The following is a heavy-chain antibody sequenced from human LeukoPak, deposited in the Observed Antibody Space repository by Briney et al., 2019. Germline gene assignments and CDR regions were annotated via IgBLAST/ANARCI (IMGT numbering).Heavy chain of an antibody. CDR3: AKGPPRDSSGYSYFDY. D-gene: IGHD3-22*01. J-gene: IGHJ4*02. CDR2: ISWNSGSI. Sequence: GGSLRLSCAASGFTFDDYAMHWVRQAPGKGLEWVSGISWNSGSIGYADSVKGRSTISRDNAKNSLYLQMNSLRAEDTALYYCAKGPPRDSSGYSYFDYWGQGTLVTVSS. V-gene: IGHV3-9*01. CDR1: GFTFDDYA.